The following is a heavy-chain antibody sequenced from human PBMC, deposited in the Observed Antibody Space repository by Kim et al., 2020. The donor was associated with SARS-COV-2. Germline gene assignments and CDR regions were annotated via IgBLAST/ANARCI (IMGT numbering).Heavy chain of an antibody. CDR1: GASINTVFHY. CDR2: ISNSGKT. V-gene: IGHV4-31*01. Sequence: SETLSLTCNVSGASINTVFHYWSWIRQVPGKGLEWIGYISNSGKTFYNPSLKSPVTILVDTSKNQFSLRLSSVTAADTAVYYCARYGGNGDFDYWGQGTLVTVSS. CDR3: ARYGGNGDFDY. J-gene: IGHJ4*02. D-gene: IGHD2-15*01.